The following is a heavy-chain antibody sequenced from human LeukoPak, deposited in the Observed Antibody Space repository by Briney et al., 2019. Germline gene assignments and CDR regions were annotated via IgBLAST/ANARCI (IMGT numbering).Heavy chain of an antibody. CDR3: ARARVTTGTTRIAFDI. CDR1: GFTFSSYG. D-gene: IGHD1-1*01. V-gene: IGHV3-33*08. CDR2: IWYDGSNK. J-gene: IGHJ3*02. Sequence: GGSLRLSCAASGFTFSSYGMLWVRQAPGKGLEWVAVIWYDGSNKYYADSVKGRFTISRDNSKNTLYLQMNSLRAEDTAVHYCARARVTTGTTRIAFDIWGQGTMVTVSS.